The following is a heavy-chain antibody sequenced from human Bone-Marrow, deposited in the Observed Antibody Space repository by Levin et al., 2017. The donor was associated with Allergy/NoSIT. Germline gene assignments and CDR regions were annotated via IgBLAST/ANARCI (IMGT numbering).Heavy chain of an antibody. Sequence: GASVKVSCKTSGYSFVGYGISWVRQAPGQGLEWLGWISAYNGDTYYSDRLQGRLTMTTETSTSTAYMELRSLSSADTALYYCGRESRVGGRFYVGIDSWGQGTLVSVSS. CDR3: GRESRVGGRFYVGIDS. D-gene: IGHD3-16*01. J-gene: IGHJ4*02. V-gene: IGHV1-18*01. CDR2: ISAYNGDT. CDR1: GYSFVGYG.